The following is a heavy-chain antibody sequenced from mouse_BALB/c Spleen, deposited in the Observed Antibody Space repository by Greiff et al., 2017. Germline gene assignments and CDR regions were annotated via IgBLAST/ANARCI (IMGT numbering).Heavy chain of an antibody. V-gene: IGHV7-3*02. J-gene: IGHJ4*01. CDR2: IRNKANGYTT. Sequence: DVMLVESGGGLVQPGGSLRLSCATSGFTFTDYYMSWVRQPPGKALEWLGFIRNKANGYTTEYSASVKGRFTISRDNYQSILYLQMNTLRAEDSARYDGARDDDYRYAMDYWGQGTSVTVAS. CDR1: GFTFTDYY. D-gene: IGHD2-14*01. CDR3: ARDDDYRYAMDY.